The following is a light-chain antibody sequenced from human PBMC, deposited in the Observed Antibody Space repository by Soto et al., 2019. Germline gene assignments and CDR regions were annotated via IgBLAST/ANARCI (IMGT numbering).Light chain of an antibody. V-gene: IGLV2-14*01. CDR1: SSDVGGYNY. CDR2: EVS. J-gene: IGLJ2*01. CDR3: TSYTTSSTHVV. Sequence: QSALTQPASVSGSPGQSITISCTGTSSDVGGYNYVSWYQQHPGKAPKLMIYEVSYRYSGDSNRFSGSKSGNTASLTISGLQAEDEADYYWTSYTTSSTHVVFGGGTKLTVL.